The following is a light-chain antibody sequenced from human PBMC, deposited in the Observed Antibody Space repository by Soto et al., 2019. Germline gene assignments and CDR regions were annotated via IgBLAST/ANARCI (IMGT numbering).Light chain of an antibody. CDR1: QRVSSHP. CDR2: GAS. CDR3: QQYGSSPRT. J-gene: IGKJ1*01. Sequence: IVFTRSPSTLFLSPGERATPSFRAHQRVSSHPLAWYQQNPGQAPWLLIYGASSRATGIPDRFSGSGSGTDFTLTISRLEPEDFAVYYCQQYGSSPRTFGQGTRWIS. V-gene: IGKV3-20*01.